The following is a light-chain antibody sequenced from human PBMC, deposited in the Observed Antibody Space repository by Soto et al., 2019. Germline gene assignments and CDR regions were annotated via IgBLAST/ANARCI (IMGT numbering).Light chain of an antibody. CDR3: QQYHNWPPQYT. CDR1: QTVASN. J-gene: IGKJ2*01. Sequence: EIVMTQSPASLSVSPGDGATVSCRASQTVASNLAWYQQKPGQGPRLLIHGASTRAAGVPVRFSGSGSGTDFTLTISSLQSEDFAVYYCQQYHNWPPQYTFGQGTKLQIK. V-gene: IGKV3-15*01. CDR2: GAS.